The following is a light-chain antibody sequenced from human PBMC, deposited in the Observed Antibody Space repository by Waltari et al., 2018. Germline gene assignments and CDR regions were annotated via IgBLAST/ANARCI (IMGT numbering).Light chain of an antibody. CDR3: QQYYTNPIT. V-gene: IGKV4-1*01. Sequence: DIVMTQSPDSLPVSLGERATINCKSSQSVLYSFNNKTYLAWYQQKPGPSPKLLISWASTRESGVPDRFSGSGSGTDFTLTISSLQAEDVAVYYCQQYYTNPITFGPGTKVELK. CDR2: WAS. J-gene: IGKJ3*01. CDR1: QSVLYSFNNKTY.